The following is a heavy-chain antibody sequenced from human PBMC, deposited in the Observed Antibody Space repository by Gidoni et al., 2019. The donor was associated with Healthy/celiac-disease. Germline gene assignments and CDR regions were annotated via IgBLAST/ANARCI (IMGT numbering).Heavy chain of an antibody. V-gene: IGHV3-73*02. J-gene: IGHJ4*02. CDR2: IRSKANSYAT. CDR3: TRSALRLGELYMV. Sequence: EVQLVESGGGLVQPGGSLKLSCAASGFTFSGSAMHWVRQAPGKGLEWVGRIRSKANSYATAYAASVKGRFTISRDDSKNTAYLQMNSLKTEDTAVYYCTRSALRLGELYMVWGQGTLVTVSS. CDR1: GFTFSGSA. D-gene: IGHD3-16*01.